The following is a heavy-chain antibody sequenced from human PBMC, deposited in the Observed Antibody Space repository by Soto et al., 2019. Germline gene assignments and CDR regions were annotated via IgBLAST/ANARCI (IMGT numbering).Heavy chain of an antibody. CDR2: INPSGGST. V-gene: IGHV1-46*03. Sequence: QVQLVQSGAEVKKPGASVKVSCKASGYTFTSYYMHWVRQAPGQGLEWMGIINPSGGSTSYAHKFQGRVTMTRDTSTSTVYMELSSLRSEDTAVYYCARVGRLRYFDWSGEFDYWGQGTLVTVSS. D-gene: IGHD3-9*01. CDR3: ARVGRLRYFDWSGEFDY. J-gene: IGHJ4*02. CDR1: GYTFTSYY.